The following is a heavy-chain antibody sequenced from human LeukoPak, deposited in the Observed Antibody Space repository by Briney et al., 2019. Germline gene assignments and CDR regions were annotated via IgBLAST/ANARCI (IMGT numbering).Heavy chain of an antibody. Sequence: PGGSRRLSCAASGFTFSSYGMHWARQAPGKGLEGVGVISYEGSNKYYAGSVKGRLTISRDSSKTTLSLQMNSLRAEDTAVYYCAKPARTDHVDYWGQGTLVTVSS. D-gene: IGHD1-14*01. J-gene: IGHJ4*02. V-gene: IGHV3-30*18. CDR1: GFTFSSYG. CDR2: ISYEGSNK. CDR3: AKPARTDHVDY.